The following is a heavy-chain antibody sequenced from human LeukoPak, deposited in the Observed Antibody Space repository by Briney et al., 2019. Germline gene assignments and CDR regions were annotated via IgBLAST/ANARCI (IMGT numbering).Heavy chain of an antibody. J-gene: IGHJ5*02. CDR3: TRDASYGTYDH. CDR1: GFTFSRYY. D-gene: IGHD3-10*01. CDR2: ISGSSTYI. Sequence: GGSLRLSCTASGFTFSRYYMNWVRQAPGKGLEWVSSISGSSTYIYYADSVKGRFTISRDNSNNSVYLQMNSRSAEDTAIYYCTRDASYGTYDHWGQGTLVTGSS. V-gene: IGHV3-21*06.